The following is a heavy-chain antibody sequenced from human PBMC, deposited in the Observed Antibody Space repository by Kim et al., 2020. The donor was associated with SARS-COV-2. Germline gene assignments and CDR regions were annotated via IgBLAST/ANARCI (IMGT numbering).Heavy chain of an antibody. CDR3: AGLVSENSAGEY. V-gene: IGHV4-39*01. CDR2: INYSGNT. Sequence: SETLSLTCTVSGDSISRSSNYWGWIRQPPGKGLEWIGSINYSGNTYYNPSLKSRVTISVDTSKNQFSLKMRSVTAADTAVYYCAGLVSENSAGEYWGQGTLVTVSS. CDR1: GDSISRSSNY. J-gene: IGHJ4*02.